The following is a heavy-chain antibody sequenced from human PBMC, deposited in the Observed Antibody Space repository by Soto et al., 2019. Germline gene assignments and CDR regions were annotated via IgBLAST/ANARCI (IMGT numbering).Heavy chain of an antibody. Sequence: QVQLVQSGAEEKKPGASVKVSCKASGYTFTTYAIHWVRQAPGQRLEWMGWINTVTGNTKYSQKFQGRVTITRDTSASTAYMELSSLRSEDTTVYYCARDLKQLDGMDVWGQGTTDAVSS. CDR2: INTVTGNT. J-gene: IGHJ6*02. V-gene: IGHV1-3*05. CDR3: ARDLKQLDGMDV. CDR1: GYTFTTYA. D-gene: IGHD6-13*01.